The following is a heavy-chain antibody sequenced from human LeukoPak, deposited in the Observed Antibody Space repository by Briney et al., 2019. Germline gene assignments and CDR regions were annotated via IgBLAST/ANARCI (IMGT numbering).Heavy chain of an antibody. D-gene: IGHD3-22*01. V-gene: IGHV3-66*03. J-gene: IGHJ5*02. CDR1: GFDVSSHH. CDR2: TYTRGNS. CDR3: ARAPYYYDSSGYYGT. Sequence: GGSLRLSCAASGFDVSSHHMVWVRQAPGKGLEWVSVTYTRGNSYHTDSVKGRFIISRDNSKNTLYLQMNSLRAEDTAVYYCARAPYYYDSSGYYGTWGQGTLVTVSS.